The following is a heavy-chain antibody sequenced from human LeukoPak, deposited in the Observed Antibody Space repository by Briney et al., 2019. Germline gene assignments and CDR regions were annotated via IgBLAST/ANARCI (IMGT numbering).Heavy chain of an antibody. J-gene: IGHJ5*02. D-gene: IGHD4-23*01. CDR1: GCAISSGGYS. Sequence: PSETLSLTCAVSGCAISSGGYSWSWIRQPPGKGLEWIGYIYHSGSTYYNPSLKSRVTISVDRSKNQFSLKLSSVTAADTAVYYCAGEVGGGHWFDPWGQGTLVTVSS. CDR3: AGEVGGGHWFDP. V-gene: IGHV4-30-2*01. CDR2: IYHSGST.